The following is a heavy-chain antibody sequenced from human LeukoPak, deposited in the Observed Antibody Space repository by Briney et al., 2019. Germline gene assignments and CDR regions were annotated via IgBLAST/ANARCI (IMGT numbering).Heavy chain of an antibody. D-gene: IGHD6-6*01. J-gene: IGHJ4*02. V-gene: IGHV4-59*12. Sequence: SETLSLTCTVSGGSSSSYYWSWIRQPPGKGLEWIGYIYYSGSTNYNPSLKSRVTISVDTSKNQFSLKLSSVTAADTAVYYCARGRIAARPFDYWGQGTLVTVSS. CDR3: ARGRIAARPFDY. CDR1: GGSSSSYY. CDR2: IYYSGST.